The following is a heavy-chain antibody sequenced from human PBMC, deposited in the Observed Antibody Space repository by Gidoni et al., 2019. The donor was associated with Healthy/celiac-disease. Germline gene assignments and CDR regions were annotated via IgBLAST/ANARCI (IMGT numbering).Heavy chain of an antibody. Sequence: QVQLVESGGGVVQPGRSLRLSCAASGFTFSSYGMHWVRQAPGKGLEWVAVIWYDGSNKYYADSVKGRFTISRDNSKNTLYLQMNSLRAEDTAVYYCARGRLYSSSSGPRYWGQGTLVTVSS. CDR1: GFTFSSYG. V-gene: IGHV3-33*01. CDR2: IWYDGSNK. D-gene: IGHD6-6*01. CDR3: ARGRLYSSSSGPRY. J-gene: IGHJ4*02.